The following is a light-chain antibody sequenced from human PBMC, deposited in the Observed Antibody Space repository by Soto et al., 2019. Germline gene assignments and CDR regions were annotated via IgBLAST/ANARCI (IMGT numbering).Light chain of an antibody. CDR1: QGISSK. J-gene: IGKJ1*01. V-gene: IGKV3-15*01. Sequence: EVVMTQSPVTLSVSPGERATLSCRASQGISSKLAWLQQKAGQPPRLLIFDASNRANAVPARFSGSGSGTEFTLTVSSLQSEDFAVYYCLQYNNWPRTFGHGTKVEIK. CDR2: DAS. CDR3: LQYNNWPRT.